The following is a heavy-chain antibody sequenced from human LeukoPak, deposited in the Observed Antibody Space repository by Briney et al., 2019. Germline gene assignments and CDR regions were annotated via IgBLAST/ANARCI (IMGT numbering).Heavy chain of an antibody. D-gene: IGHD3-3*01. CDR1: GFSFSNYW. CDR2: IKQDGSER. CDR3: AKDRVLTTIFGVLTA. J-gene: IGHJ5*02. Sequence: QSGGSLRLSCAASGFSFSNYWMSWVRQAPGKGLEWVANIKQDGSERNYVGSVKGRFTISRDNAHNSLYLQLNSLRAEDTAVYYCAKDRVLTTIFGVLTAWGQGTLVTVSS. V-gene: IGHV3-7*01.